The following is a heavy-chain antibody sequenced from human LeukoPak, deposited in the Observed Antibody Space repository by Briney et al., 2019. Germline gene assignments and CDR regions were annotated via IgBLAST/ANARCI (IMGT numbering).Heavy chain of an antibody. V-gene: IGHV3-7*01. D-gene: IGHD3-22*01. Sequence: GGSLRLSCAASGFTFSSYSMNWVRQAPGKGPEWVANMNQDGSHRYYVDSVRGRFTISRDNAENSLYLQMNSLRAEDTAVYFCASGGRSGYPLDYGGQGTLVTVST. CDR3: ASGGRSGYPLDY. CDR1: GFTFSSYS. CDR2: MNQDGSHR. J-gene: IGHJ4*02.